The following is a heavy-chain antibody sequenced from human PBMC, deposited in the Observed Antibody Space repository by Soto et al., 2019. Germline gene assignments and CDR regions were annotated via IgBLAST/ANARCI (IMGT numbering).Heavy chain of an antibody. CDR1: GFTFSSYA. J-gene: IGHJ5*02. V-gene: IGHV3-23*01. CDR3: AKGAVVVVAATLYWFDP. D-gene: IGHD2-15*01. Sequence: GGSLRLSCAASGFTFSSYAMSWVRQAPGKGLEWVSAISGSGGSTYYADSVKGRFTISRDNSKNTLYLQMNSLRAEDTAVYYCAKGAVVVVAATLYWFDPWGQGTLVTVSS. CDR2: ISGSGGST.